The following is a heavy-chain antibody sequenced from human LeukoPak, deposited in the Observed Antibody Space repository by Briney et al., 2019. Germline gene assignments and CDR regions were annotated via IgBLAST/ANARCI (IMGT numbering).Heavy chain of an antibody. J-gene: IGHJ6*03. D-gene: IGHD4-23*01. V-gene: IGHV4-59*08. CDR1: GGSISSYY. CDR3: ARHGGGYSYYYYYYYMDV. Sequence: SETLSLTCTVSGGSISSYYWSWIRQPPGKGLEWFGYIYYSGSTNYNPSLKSRVTISVDTSKNQFSLKLSSVTAADTAVYYCARHGGGYSYYYYYYYMDVWGKGTTVTVSS. CDR2: IYYSGST.